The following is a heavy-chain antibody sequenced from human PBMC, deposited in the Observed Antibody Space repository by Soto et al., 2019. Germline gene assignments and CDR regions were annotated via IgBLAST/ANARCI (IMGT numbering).Heavy chain of an antibody. V-gene: IGHV4-39*01. Sequence: SETLSLTCTVSGGSIITSSYYWGWIRQPPGKGPEWIGSIYYSGSTYYNQSLKSRVTISVDTSQNPFSLKLSSVTAADTAVFYFASSGVWGGSGRRGYYFDYWGQGTLVTVSS. D-gene: IGHD3-10*01. CDR1: GGSIITSSYY. CDR3: ASSGVWGGSGRRGYYFDY. CDR2: IYYSGST. J-gene: IGHJ4*02.